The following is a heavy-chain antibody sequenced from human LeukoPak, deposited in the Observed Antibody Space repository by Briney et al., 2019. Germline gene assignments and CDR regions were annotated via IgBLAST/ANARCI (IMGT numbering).Heavy chain of an antibody. CDR2: ISYDGSNK. CDR3: ARDENDSSGYLTFDY. V-gene: IGHV3-30-3*01. CDR1: GFTFSSYA. D-gene: IGHD3-22*01. J-gene: IGHJ4*02. Sequence: GGSLRLSCAASGFTFSSYAMHWVRQAPGKGLEWVAVISYDGSNKYYADSVKGRSTISRDNSKNTLYLQMNSLRAEDTAVYYCARDENDSSGYLTFDYWGQGTLVTVSS.